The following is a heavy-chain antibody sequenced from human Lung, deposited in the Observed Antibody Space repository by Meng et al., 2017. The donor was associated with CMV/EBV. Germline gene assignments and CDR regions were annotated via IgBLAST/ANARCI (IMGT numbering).Heavy chain of an antibody. CDR1: SAA. CDR2: AYYRSKWYN. Sequence: SAAWNWIRQSPSRGLEWLGRAYYRSKWYNDYAVSVESRITIKADTSRNQFSLQLRSVTPEDTAVYFCARDLPTKLTTFGVLIHPFDHWGQGTLVTVSS. CDR3: ARDLPTKLTTFGVLIHPFDH. J-gene: IGHJ4*02. D-gene: IGHD3-3*01. V-gene: IGHV6-1*01.